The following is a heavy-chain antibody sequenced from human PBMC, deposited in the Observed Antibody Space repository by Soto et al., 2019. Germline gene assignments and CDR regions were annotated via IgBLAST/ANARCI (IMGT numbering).Heavy chain of an antibody. V-gene: IGHV3-23*01. CDR3: AKDRPRPAHTAMVPSSYYFGMDV. Sequence: GGSLRLSCAASGFTFSSYAMSWVRQAPGKGLEWVSAISGSGGSTYYADSVKGRFTISRDNSKNTLYLQMNSLRAEDTAVYYCAKDRPRPAHTAMVPSSYYFGMDVWGQGTTVTVSS. CDR2: ISGSGGST. J-gene: IGHJ6*02. CDR1: GFTFSSYA. D-gene: IGHD5-18*01.